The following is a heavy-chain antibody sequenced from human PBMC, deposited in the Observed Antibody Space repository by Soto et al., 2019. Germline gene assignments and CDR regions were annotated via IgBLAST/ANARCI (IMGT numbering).Heavy chain of an antibody. Sequence: QVLLVQSGAEVKKPGASVRVSCKASAYTFTAYYIHWVRQAPGQGLEWMGWINPNSGGTNYAQKLQGRVTMTRDTSSSTAYMDLSRLRADDTAVYYCARDNDFWSGFDYWGQGTLVAVSS. D-gene: IGHD3-3*01. CDR1: AYTFTAYY. V-gene: IGHV1-2*02. CDR3: ARDNDFWSGFDY. CDR2: INPNSGGT. J-gene: IGHJ4*02.